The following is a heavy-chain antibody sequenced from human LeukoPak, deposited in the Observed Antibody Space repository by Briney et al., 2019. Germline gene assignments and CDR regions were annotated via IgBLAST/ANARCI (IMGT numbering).Heavy chain of an antibody. V-gene: IGHV3-21*01. J-gene: IGHJ4*02. CDR1: GFTFSSHS. CDR2: ISPSGNYI. D-gene: IGHD2-2*01. Sequence: PGGSLRLSCAAFGFTFSSHSMNWVRQAPGKGLEWVSSISPSGNYIYYADSVEGRFTISRDNAKNSLYLQMNSLRAEDTAVYYCARDLSSSTSCYSYWGQGTLVTVSS. CDR3: ARDLSSSTSCYSY.